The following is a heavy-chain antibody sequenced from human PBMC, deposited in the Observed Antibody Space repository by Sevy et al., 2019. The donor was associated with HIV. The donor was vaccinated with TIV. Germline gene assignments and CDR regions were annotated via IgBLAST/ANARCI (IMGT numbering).Heavy chain of an antibody. CDR3: ARGSREQWLQAFDI. D-gene: IGHD6-19*01. V-gene: IGHV4-59*06. Sequence: SETLSLSCSVSGGSISSDYWSWIRQHPGKGLEWIGYIYNSGSTYNNPSLKSRVTISADTSKNQFSLKLSSVTAADTAVYYCARGSREQWLQAFDIWGQGTMVTVSS. CDR2: IYNSGST. CDR1: GGSISSDY. J-gene: IGHJ3*02.